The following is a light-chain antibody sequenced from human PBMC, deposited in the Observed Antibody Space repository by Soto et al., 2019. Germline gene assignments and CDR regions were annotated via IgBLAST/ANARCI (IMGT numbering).Light chain of an antibody. CDR3: QQYNSYPIT. J-gene: IGKJ5*01. CDR1: QSISTW. CDR2: KAS. Sequence: DIQMTQSPSTLSVSVGDRVTITCRASQSISTWLAWYQQKPGKAPKLLIYKASSLESGVPSRFSGSGSGTEFTLTISSLQPDDLATYYCQQYNSYPITFGQGTRLEIK. V-gene: IGKV1-5*03.